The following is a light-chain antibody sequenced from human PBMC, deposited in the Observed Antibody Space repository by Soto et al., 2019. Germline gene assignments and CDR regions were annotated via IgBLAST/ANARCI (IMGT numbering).Light chain of an antibody. J-gene: IGLJ2*01. CDR1: SSNIGAGYD. Sequence: QLVLTQPPSVSGAPGQRVTISCTGSSSNIGAGYDVHWYQQLPGTAPKLLIYGNSNRPSGVPDRFSGSKSGTTASLAITGLQAEDEADYYCRSYDSSLSAWVFGGGTKLTVL. V-gene: IGLV1-40*01. CDR2: GNS. CDR3: RSYDSSLSAWV.